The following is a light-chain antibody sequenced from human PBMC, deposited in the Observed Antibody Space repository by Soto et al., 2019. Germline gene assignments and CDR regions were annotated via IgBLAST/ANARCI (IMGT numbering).Light chain of an antibody. J-gene: IGLJ3*02. CDR2: LDRSGSY. CDR3: ETWYSNTHKV. V-gene: IGLV4-60*02. Sequence: QSVLTQSSSASASLGSSVTLTCILSSGHSTYIIAGHQQQPGKAPRFLMTLDRSGSYNRGSGVPDRFSGSSSGADRYLAISHLQFEDEGDYYCETWYSNTHKVFGGGTQLTVL. CDR1: SGHSTYI.